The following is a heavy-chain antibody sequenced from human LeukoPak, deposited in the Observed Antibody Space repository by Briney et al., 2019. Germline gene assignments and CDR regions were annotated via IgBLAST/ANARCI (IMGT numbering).Heavy chain of an antibody. CDR3: AKAAVIIGLAAFDT. CDR2: INSGGDAT. CDR1: GFSFSAYT. D-gene: IGHD2-21*01. J-gene: IGHJ3*02. Sequence: GGSLRLSCAPSGFSFSAYTMSGFRQARGKGPDGFSAINSGGDATSYADSVSGRFTISRDNSKNTLYLQMNSLRAEDTAVYSCAKAAVIIGLAAFDTWGQGTMVTVSS. V-gene: IGHV3-23*01.